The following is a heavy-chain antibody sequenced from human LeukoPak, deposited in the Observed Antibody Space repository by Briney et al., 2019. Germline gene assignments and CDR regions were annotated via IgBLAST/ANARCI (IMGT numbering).Heavy chain of an antibody. V-gene: IGHV1-2*02. Sequence: ASVKVSCKASGYTFTGYYMHWVRQAPGQGLEWMGWINPNSGGTNYAQKFQGGVTMTRDTSISTAYMELSRLRSDDTAVYYCARVPVGVGALGYFDYWGQGTLVTVSS. CDR2: INPNSGGT. D-gene: IGHD1-26*01. CDR3: ARVPVGVGALGYFDY. J-gene: IGHJ4*02. CDR1: GYTFTGYY.